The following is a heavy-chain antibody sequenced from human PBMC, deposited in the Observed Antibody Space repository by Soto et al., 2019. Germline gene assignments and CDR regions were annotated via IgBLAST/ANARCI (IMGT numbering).Heavy chain of an antibody. D-gene: IGHD2-2*01. J-gene: IGHJ4*02. CDR2: INHSGST. V-gene: IGHV4-34*01. CDR1: GGSFSGYY. Sequence: SETLSLTCAVYGGSFSGYYWSWIRQPPGKGLEWIGEINHSGSTNYNPSLKSRVTISVDTSKNQFSLKLSSVTAADTAVYYCASRQGYCSSTSCYVDYWGQGTLVTVSS. CDR3: ASRQGYCSSTSCYVDY.